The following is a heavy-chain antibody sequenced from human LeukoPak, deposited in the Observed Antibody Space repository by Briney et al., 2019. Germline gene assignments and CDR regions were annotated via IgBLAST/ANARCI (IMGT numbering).Heavy chain of an antibody. V-gene: IGHV1-18*01. J-gene: IGHJ4*02. CDR2: ITVDDGNT. Sequence: GASVKVSCKASGYTFSRYGITWVRQAPGQGLEWMGWITVDDGNTNYAQNLQGRVTMTTDTSTSTAYMELRSLRSDDTAVYYCARNDYSTLPVHNFCDYWGQGTLVTVSS. CDR1: GYTFSRYG. CDR3: ARNDYSTLPVHNFCDY. D-gene: IGHD4-11*01.